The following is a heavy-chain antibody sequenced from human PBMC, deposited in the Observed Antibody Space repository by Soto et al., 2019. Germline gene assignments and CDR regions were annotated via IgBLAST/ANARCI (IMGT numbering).Heavy chain of an antibody. CDR2: IPSDGRDV. Sequence: GGSLTLSCEASGFNFRDFWMHWVRQPPGKGPEWVSNIPSDGRDVSYADSVRGRFTISRDDARNTLYLQMSDLRVEDTAIYYCTRDDSGLGIDYWGQGTQVTVSS. CDR3: TRDDSGLGIDY. V-gene: IGHV3-74*01. D-gene: IGHD1-26*01. J-gene: IGHJ4*02. CDR1: GFNFRDFW.